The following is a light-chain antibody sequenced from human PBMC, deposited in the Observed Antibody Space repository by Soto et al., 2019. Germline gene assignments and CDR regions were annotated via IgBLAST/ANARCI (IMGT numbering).Light chain of an antibody. CDR2: ASY. V-gene: IGKV1-39*01. CDR3: QHSYNTPRYT. J-gene: IGKJ2*01. Sequence: DIQITQSPSSLSASVGDRVTITCRASQSISSHLHWYQHKPGRPPRLLIFASYILEGCVPSMFSGSGSDTYFPLTIDRLQPEDVATYFYQHSYNTPRYTFGQGNKVEI. CDR1: QSISSH.